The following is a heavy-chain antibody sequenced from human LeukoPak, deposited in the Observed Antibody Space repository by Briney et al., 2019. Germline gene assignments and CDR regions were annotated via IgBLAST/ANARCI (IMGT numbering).Heavy chain of an antibody. D-gene: IGHD5-12*01. Sequence: GGSLRLSCAASGFTFSSYAMHWVRQAPGKGLEWVAVISYDGSNKCYADSVKGRFTISRDNSKNTLYLQMNSLRAEDTAVYYCAKVGATINLDYWGQGTLVTVSS. CDR1: GFTFSSYA. J-gene: IGHJ4*02. CDR2: ISYDGSNK. CDR3: AKVGATINLDY. V-gene: IGHV3-30*04.